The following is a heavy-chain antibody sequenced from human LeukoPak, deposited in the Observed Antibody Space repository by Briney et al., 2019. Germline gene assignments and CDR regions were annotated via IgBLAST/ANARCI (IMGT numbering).Heavy chain of an antibody. CDR1: GFTFARYS. V-gene: IGHV3-21*01. Sequence: GGSLRLSCAASGFTFARYSMNWVRQAPGKGLEWVSAISSSSSKIYYADSVTGRFTISKDKDKKSLYMQMNSLRAEDTAVYYCVRAVEYYYDSSGYAVDYWGQGTLVTVSS. J-gene: IGHJ4*02. D-gene: IGHD3-22*01. CDR2: ISSSSSKI. CDR3: VRAVEYYYDSSGYAVDY.